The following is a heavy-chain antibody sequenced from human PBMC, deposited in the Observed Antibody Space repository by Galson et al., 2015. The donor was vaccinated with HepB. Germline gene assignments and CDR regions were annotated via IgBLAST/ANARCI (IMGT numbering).Heavy chain of an antibody. Sequence: ETLSLTCSVSGGSVTRTTYYCGWIRQPPGKGLEWIGSMYYSRSTYYNPSLKSRVSISIDTSKNQFSLKVRSVTAADTAVYYCVRHQLRHGYGSDDWGQGTLVTVSS. V-gene: IGHV4-39*01. J-gene: IGHJ4*02. D-gene: IGHD3-10*01. CDR2: MYYSRST. CDR1: GGSVTRTTYY. CDR3: VRHQLRHGYGSDD.